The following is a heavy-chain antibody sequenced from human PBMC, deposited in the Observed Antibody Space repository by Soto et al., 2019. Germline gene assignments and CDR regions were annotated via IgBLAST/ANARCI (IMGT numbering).Heavy chain of an antibody. Sequence: QVQLQESGPGLVQPSQTLSLTCTVSGGYISSGGYYWSWIRQHPGKGLEWIGYIYYSGSTYYNPSLKSRVTISVDTSKNQFSLKLSSVTAADTAVYYCARTGSSYGMDVWGQGTTVTVSS. J-gene: IGHJ6*02. CDR2: IYYSGST. V-gene: IGHV4-31*03. CDR3: ARTGSSYGMDV. CDR1: GGYISSGGYY.